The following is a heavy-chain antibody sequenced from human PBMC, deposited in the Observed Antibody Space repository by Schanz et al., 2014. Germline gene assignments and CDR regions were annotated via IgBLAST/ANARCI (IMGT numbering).Heavy chain of an antibody. Sequence: QVQLVQPGPEVKKPGASVKDSCQASGHTLKDHAMHGVRQVPGQSLEWLGWINPANGNTHYSPRLNGRVSISSDTAASTVYLHFSSLKSDDTSVYYCARDLIAAAESWFAPWGPGTPITVSS. CDR3: ARDLIAAAESWFAP. D-gene: IGHD6-13*01. J-gene: IGHJ5*02. V-gene: IGHV1-3*01. CDR1: GHTLKDHA. CDR2: INPANGNT.